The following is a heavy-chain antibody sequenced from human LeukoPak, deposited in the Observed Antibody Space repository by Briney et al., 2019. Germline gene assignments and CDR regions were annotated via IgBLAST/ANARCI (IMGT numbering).Heavy chain of an antibody. V-gene: IGHV1-69*06. Sequence: SVKVSCKASGGTFSSYAISWVRQAPGQGLEWMGGIIPIFGTANHAQKFQGRVTITADKSTSTAYMELSSLRSEDTSVYYCARVLIAVAGTLDYWGQGTLVTVSS. J-gene: IGHJ4*02. CDR3: ARVLIAVAGTLDY. CDR1: GGTFSSYA. D-gene: IGHD6-19*01. CDR2: IIPIFGTA.